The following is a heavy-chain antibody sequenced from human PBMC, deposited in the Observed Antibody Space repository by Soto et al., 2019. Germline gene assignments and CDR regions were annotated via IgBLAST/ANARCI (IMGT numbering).Heavy chain of an antibody. V-gene: IGHV4-34*01. CDR3: ASQHVWSGYYFCGANWFDP. J-gene: IGHJ5*02. Sequence: PSETLSLTCAVYGGSFSGYYWSWIRQPPGKGLEWIGEINHSGSTNYNPSLKSRVTISVDTSKNQFSLKLSSVTAADTAVYYCASQHVWSGYYFCGANWFDPWGEGTLVTVSS. D-gene: IGHD3-3*01. CDR2: INHSGST. CDR1: GGSFSGYY.